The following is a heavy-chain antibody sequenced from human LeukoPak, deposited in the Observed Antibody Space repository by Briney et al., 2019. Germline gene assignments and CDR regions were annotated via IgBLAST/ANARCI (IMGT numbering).Heavy chain of an antibody. CDR2: ISAYNGNT. D-gene: IGHD6-13*01. CDR3: ARGDSSSWSYYFDY. V-gene: IGHV1-18*01. J-gene: IGHJ4*02. CDR1: GYTFTSYG. Sequence: ASLKVSCKASGYTFTSYGISWVRQAPGQGLEWMGWISAYNGNTNYAQKLQGRVTMTTDTSTSTAYMELRSLRSDDTAVYYCARGDSSSWSYYFDYWGQGTLVTVSS.